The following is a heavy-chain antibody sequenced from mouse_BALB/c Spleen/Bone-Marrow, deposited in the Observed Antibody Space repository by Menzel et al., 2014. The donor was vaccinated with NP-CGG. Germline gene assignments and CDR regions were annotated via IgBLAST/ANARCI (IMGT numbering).Heavy chain of an antibody. CDR3: ARSYYGRAMDY. CDR1: GYTFXSYR. CDR2: IAPGSGST. Sequence: DLVKPGASVKLSCKASGYTFXSYRINWIKQRPGQGLEWIGRIAPGSGSTYYDEMFKGKATLTVDTSSSTAYIQLSSLSSEDSAVYFCARSYYGRAMDYWGQGTSVTVSS. J-gene: IGHJ4*01. V-gene: IGHV1S41*01. D-gene: IGHD1-1*01.